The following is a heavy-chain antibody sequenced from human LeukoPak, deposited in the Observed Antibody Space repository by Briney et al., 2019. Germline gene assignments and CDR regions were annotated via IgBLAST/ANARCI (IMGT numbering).Heavy chain of an antibody. CDR2: ISSSGSTI. CDR1: GFTFSSYE. CDR3: ARASVRYGIIDY. Sequence: GGSLRLSCAASGFTFSSYEMNWVRQAPGKGLEWVSYISSSGSTIYYADSVKGRSTISRDNAKNSLYLQMNSLRAEDTAVYYCARASVRYGIIDYWGQGTLVTVSS. V-gene: IGHV3-48*03. J-gene: IGHJ4*02. D-gene: IGHD5-18*01.